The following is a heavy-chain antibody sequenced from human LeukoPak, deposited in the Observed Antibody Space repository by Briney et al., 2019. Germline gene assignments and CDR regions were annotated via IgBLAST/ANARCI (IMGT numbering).Heavy chain of an antibody. D-gene: IGHD5-24*01. CDR1: GGSISSDYYY. J-gene: IGHJ4*02. CDR2: IYYGGDS. Sequence: SETLSLTCTVSGGSISSDYYYWSWIRQPPGKGLEWIGYIYYGGDSYYDPSLKSRVTMSVDTSKNQFSLMLSSVTAADTAVYYCVRGNVETNLDYWGQGTLVTVSS. V-gene: IGHV4-30-4*08. CDR3: VRGNVETNLDY.